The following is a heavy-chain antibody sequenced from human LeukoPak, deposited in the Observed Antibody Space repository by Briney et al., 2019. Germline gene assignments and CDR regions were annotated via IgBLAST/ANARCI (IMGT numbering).Heavy chain of an antibody. CDR2: IYYSGTT. J-gene: IGHJ6*03. V-gene: IGHV4-59*01. D-gene: IGHD2-2*01. Sequence: SETLSLTCTVSGGSISSYYWSWIRQSPGKGLEWLGYIYYSGTTNYNPSLKSRVTISVDRSKNQFSLNLSSVTAADTAVYYCARDQGTSPPSSYYYYYMDVWGKGTSVTVSS. CDR3: ARDQGTSPPSSYYYYYMDV. CDR1: GGSISSYY.